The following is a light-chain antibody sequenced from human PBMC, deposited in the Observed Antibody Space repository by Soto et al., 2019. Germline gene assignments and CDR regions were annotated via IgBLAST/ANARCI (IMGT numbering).Light chain of an antibody. CDR3: QQRSNWPALT. J-gene: IGKJ4*01. CDR2: DAS. V-gene: IGKV3-11*01. CDR1: QSVGSC. Sequence: EIVLTQSPSTLSSSPGERATLSCRASQSVGSCLAWYQQKPGQAPRLLIYDASNRPTGIPPRFSGSGSGTDFTLPTSSLQPEDFAAYYYQQRSNWPALTFGGGTKVEIK.